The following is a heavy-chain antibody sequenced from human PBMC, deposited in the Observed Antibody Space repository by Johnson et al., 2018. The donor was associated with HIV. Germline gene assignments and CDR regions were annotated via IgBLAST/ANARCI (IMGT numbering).Heavy chain of an antibody. D-gene: IGHD6-19*01. CDR3: ARDLGIAVAGQIGYDAFDM. CDR1: GFTFSSYA. J-gene: IGHJ3*02. CDR2: ISFDGSNT. V-gene: IGHV3-30-3*01. Sequence: QVQLVESGGGVVQPGRSLRLSCAASGFTFSSYAMHWVRQAPGKGLEWVAVISFDGSNTYYADSVKGRFSISRDNAKNSLYLQMNSLRAEDTALYYCARDLGIAVAGQIGYDAFDMWGQGTMVTVS.